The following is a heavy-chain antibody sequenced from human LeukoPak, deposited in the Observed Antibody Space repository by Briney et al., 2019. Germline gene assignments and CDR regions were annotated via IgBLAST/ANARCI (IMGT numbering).Heavy chain of an antibody. CDR3: AREGTMIQLDY. Sequence: GGSLRLSCAASGFTFSSYAMSWVRQAPGKGLEWVSGISGTGGSIYCADSVRGRFTISRDNSKNTLYLQMNSLRAEDTAVYYCAREGTMIQLDYWGQGTLVTVSS. CDR1: GFTFSSYA. V-gene: IGHV3-23*01. J-gene: IGHJ4*02. CDR2: ISGTGGSI. D-gene: IGHD3-22*01.